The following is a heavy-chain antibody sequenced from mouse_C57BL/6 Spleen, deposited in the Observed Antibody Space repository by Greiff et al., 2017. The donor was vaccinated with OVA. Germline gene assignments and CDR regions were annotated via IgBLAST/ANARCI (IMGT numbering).Heavy chain of an antibody. Sequence: QVQLKESGAELVRPGASVTLSCKASGYTFTDYEMHWVKKTPVHGLEWIGAIDPETGGTAYNQKFKGKAILTADKSSSTAYMELRSLTSEDSAVYYCTRDYDWFAYWGQGTLVTVSA. D-gene: IGHD1-1*01. CDR1: GYTFTDYE. J-gene: IGHJ3*01. CDR3: TRDYDWFAY. CDR2: IDPETGGT. V-gene: IGHV1-15*01.